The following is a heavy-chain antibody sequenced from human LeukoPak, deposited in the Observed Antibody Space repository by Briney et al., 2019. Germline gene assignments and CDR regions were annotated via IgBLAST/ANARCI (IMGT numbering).Heavy chain of an antibody. CDR1: GFTFSSYA. CDR2: ISYDGSNK. CDR3: AKDNYYGSGSYYKD. V-gene: IGHV3-30*18. Sequence: GGSLRLSCAASGFTFSSYAMHWVRQAPGKGLEWVAVISYDGSNKYYADSVKGRFTISRDNSKNTLYLQMNSLRAEDTAVYYCAKDNYYGSGSYYKDWGQGTLVTVSS. D-gene: IGHD3-10*01. J-gene: IGHJ4*02.